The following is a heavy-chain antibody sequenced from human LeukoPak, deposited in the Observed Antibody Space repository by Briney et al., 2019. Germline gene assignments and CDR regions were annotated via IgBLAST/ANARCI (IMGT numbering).Heavy chain of an antibody. CDR3: ARDASWELLRYLDY. D-gene: IGHD1-26*01. Sequence: GGSLRLSCAASGFTFSPYAMHWVRQAPGKGLEWVAVISYDENDKHYADSVKGRFTISRDNSKNTIYLQMNRLRAEDTAVYYCARDASWELLRYLDYWGQGTLVTVST. J-gene: IGHJ4*02. CDR1: GFTFSPYA. V-gene: IGHV3-30-3*01. CDR2: ISYDENDK.